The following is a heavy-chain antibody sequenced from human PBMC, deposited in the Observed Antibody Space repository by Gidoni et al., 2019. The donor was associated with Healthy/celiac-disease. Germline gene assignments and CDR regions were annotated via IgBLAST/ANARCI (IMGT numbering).Heavy chain of an antibody. V-gene: IGHV4-34*01. Sequence: QVQLQQWGAGLLKPSETLSPTCAVYGGSFSGYYWSWIRQPPGKGLEWIGEINHSGSTNYNPSLKSRVTISVDTSKNQFSLKLSSVTAADTAVYYCARGRGRRYCSGGSCYSNWFDPWGQGTLVTVSS. CDR3: ARGRGRRYCSGGSCYSNWFDP. J-gene: IGHJ5*02. CDR1: GGSFSGYY. D-gene: IGHD2-15*01. CDR2: INHSGST.